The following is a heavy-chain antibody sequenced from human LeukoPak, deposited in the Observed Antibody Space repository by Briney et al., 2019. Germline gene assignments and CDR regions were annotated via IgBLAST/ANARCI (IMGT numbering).Heavy chain of an antibody. V-gene: IGHV4-34*01. CDR3: ARVSDDYGVTLGAFDI. Sequence: GSLRLSCAASGFTFSSYGMSWVRQAPGKGLEWIGEIDHSETTTYIASLKSRVTISIDTSKNQFSLKLSSVTAADTAVYYCARVSDDYGVTLGAFDIWGQGTMVTVSS. CDR2: IDHSETT. CDR1: GFTFSSYG. D-gene: IGHD4-17*01. J-gene: IGHJ3*02.